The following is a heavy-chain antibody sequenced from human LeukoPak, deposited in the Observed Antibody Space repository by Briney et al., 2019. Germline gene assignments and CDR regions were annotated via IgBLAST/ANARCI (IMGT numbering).Heavy chain of an antibody. CDR2: ISGSGDNT. D-gene: IGHD1-7*01. CDR3: AKETVDDVIRTTGFDP. V-gene: IGHV3-23*01. Sequence: NPGGSLRLSCAASGFTFSSYPMSWVRQAPGKGLEWVSAISGSGDNTYYADSVKGRFTISRDNSKNTLYLQMNSLRAEDTAVYYCAKETVDDVIRTTGFDPWGQGTLVTVSS. J-gene: IGHJ5*02. CDR1: GFTFSSYP.